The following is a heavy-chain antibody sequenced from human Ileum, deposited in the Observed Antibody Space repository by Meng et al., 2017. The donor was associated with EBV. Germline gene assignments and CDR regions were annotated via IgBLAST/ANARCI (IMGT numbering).Heavy chain of an antibody. D-gene: IGHD6-19*01. V-gene: IGHV4-39*07. CDR3: ATRVAAVKYYFDY. J-gene: IGHJ4*02. Sequence: LRDAGPGLVKPLEPLYLTCTVYGGSMSNENDYWGWIRQPPGKGLEWIGSMYYSGSTYYNPSLKSRVTMSLDTSKNQFSLQLTSVTAADTALYYCATRVAAVKYYFDYWGQGTLVTVSS. CDR1: GGSMSNENDY. CDR2: MYYSGST.